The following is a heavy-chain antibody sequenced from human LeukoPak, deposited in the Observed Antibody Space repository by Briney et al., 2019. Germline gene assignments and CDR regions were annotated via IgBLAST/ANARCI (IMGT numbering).Heavy chain of an antibody. CDR2: MNPNSGNT. Sequence: ASVKASCKASGYTFTSCDINGVRQATGQGREWMGWMNPNSGNTGYGQSFQGRITMTRDISIGTAYMELSNLTSEDTAIYYCTRGSSGRRDNWGQGTLVTVSA. D-gene: IGHD6-19*01. V-gene: IGHV1-8*01. J-gene: IGHJ4*02. CDR3: TRGSSGRRDN. CDR1: GYTFTSCD.